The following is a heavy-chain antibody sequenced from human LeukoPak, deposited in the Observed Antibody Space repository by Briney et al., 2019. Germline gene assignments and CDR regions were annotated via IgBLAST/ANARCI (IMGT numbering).Heavy chain of an antibody. CDR3: AKPHMVRGVKADFDY. CDR1: GFTFSSYA. J-gene: IGHJ4*02. D-gene: IGHD3-10*01. CDR2: ISGSGGST. Sequence: GGSLRLSCAASGFTFSSYAMSWVRQAPGKGLEWVSAISGSGGSTYYADSVKGRFTTSRDNSKNTLYLQMNSLRAEDTAVYYCAKPHMVRGVKADFDYWGQGTLVTVSS. V-gene: IGHV3-23*01.